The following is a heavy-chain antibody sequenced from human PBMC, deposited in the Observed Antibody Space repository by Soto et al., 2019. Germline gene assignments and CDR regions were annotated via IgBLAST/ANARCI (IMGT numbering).Heavy chain of an antibody. J-gene: IGHJ4*02. CDR2: IDYSGSI. CDR1: GGSVSSGNYY. V-gene: IGHV4-61*01. CDR3: ARTNYQDSSGFV. D-gene: IGHD3-22*01. Sequence: QVQLQESGPGLVKPSETLSLTCTVSGGSVSSGNYYWSWIRQPPGKGLEWIGYIDYSGSIKYNPSLESRGTISVETSKNQFSLKLRSVTAADTAVYYCARTNYQDSSGFVRGQGTLVTVSS.